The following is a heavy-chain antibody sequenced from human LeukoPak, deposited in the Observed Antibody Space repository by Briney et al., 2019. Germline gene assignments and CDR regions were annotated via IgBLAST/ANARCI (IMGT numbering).Heavy chain of an antibody. V-gene: IGHV3-21*01. Sequence: GGPLRLSCAASGFTFSSYSMNWVRQAPGKGLEWVSSISSSSSYIYYADSVKGRFTISRDNAKNSLYLQMNSLRAEDTAVYYCASSSWSPYFDYWGQGTLVTVSS. CDR1: GFTFSSYS. D-gene: IGHD6-13*01. J-gene: IGHJ4*02. CDR2: ISSSSSYI. CDR3: ASSSWSPYFDY.